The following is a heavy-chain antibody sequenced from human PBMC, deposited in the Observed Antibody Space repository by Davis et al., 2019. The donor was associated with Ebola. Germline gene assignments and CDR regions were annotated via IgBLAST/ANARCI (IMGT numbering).Heavy chain of an antibody. J-gene: IGHJ4*02. CDR1: GGSISSYY. V-gene: IGHV4-59*01. CDR3: ARGLRGGQGYFDY. CDR2: IYYSGST. D-gene: IGHD3-3*01. Sequence: PSETLSLTCTVSGGSISSYYWSWIRQPPGKGLEWIGYIYYSGSTNYNPSLKSRVTISVDTSKNQFSLKLSSVTAADTAVYYCARGLRGGQGYFDYWGQGTLVTVSS.